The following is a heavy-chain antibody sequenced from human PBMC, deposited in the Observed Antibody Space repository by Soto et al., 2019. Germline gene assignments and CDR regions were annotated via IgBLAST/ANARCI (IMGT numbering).Heavy chain of an antibody. CDR1: GGSISSGGYY. V-gene: IGHV4-31*03. CDR3: ARFGYSYGFGYFDY. Sequence: QVQLQESGPGLVKPSQTLSLTCTVSGGSISSGGYYWSWIRQHPGKGLEWIGYIYYSGSTYYNPSLKSRVTISVDASKNRFSLKLSSVTAADTAVYYCARFGYSYGFGYFDYWGQGTLVTVSS. CDR2: IYYSGST. J-gene: IGHJ4*02. D-gene: IGHD5-18*01.